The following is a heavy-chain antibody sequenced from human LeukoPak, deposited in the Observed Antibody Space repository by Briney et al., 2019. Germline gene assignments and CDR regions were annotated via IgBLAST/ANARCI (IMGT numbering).Heavy chain of an antibody. Sequence: SETLSLTCTVSGGSISSYYWSWIRQPPGKGLEWIGYIYYSGSTNYNPSLKSRVTTSVDTSKNQFSLKLSSVTAADTAVYYCARTTAMAGYIFDYWGQGTLVTVSS. CDR1: GGSISSYY. V-gene: IGHV4-59*08. J-gene: IGHJ4*02. CDR3: ARTTAMAGYIFDY. D-gene: IGHD5-18*01. CDR2: IYYSGST.